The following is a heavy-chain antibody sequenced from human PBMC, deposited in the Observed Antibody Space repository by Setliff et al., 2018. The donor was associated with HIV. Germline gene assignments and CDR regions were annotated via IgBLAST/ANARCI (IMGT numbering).Heavy chain of an antibody. CDR2: IYKSGST. CDR1: GGSNSTYH. CDR3: ARLSDTAMASFDS. V-gene: IGHV4-59*08. J-gene: IGHJ4*02. D-gene: IGHD5-18*01. Sequence: SETLSLTCSVSGGSNSTYHWSWIRQPPGKGLEWIGYIYKSGSTNYSPSLKSRVTISPGTSKNQFSLKLTSVTAADTAVYYCARLSDTAMASFDSWGQGILVTVPS.